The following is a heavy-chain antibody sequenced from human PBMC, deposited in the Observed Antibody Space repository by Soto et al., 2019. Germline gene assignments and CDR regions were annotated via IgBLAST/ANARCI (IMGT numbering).Heavy chain of an antibody. CDR2: IYYSGST. CDR1: GGSFSSGSYC. CDR3: ARGRRTAVTIDY. Sequence: PSETLSLTCTVSGGSFSSGSYCWSWIRQHPGKGLEWIGYIYYSGSTYYNPSLKSRVTMSADTSKNQFSLKLSSVTAADTAVYYCARGRRTAVTIDYWGQGTLVTVSS. V-gene: IGHV4-31*03. D-gene: IGHD4-17*01. J-gene: IGHJ4*02.